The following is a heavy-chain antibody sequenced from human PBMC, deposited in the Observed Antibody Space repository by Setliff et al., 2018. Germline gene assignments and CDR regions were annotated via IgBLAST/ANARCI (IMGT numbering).Heavy chain of an antibody. CDR2: INAGNGNT. CDR1: GYTFTSYA. V-gene: IGHV1-3*01. CDR3: ASIIAAAGFGAFDI. J-gene: IGHJ3*02. Sequence: GASVKVSCKASGYTFTSYAMHWVRQAPGQRLEWMGWINAGNGNTKYSQKFQGGVTITRDTSASTAYMELSSLRSEDTAVYYCASIIAAAGFGAFDIWGQGTMVTVSS. D-gene: IGHD6-13*01.